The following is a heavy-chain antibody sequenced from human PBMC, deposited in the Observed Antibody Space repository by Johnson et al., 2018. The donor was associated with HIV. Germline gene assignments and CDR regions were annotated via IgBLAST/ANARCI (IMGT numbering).Heavy chain of an antibody. J-gene: IGHJ3*02. CDR3: AKGQSSGYPKDAFDI. V-gene: IGHV3-30*02. D-gene: IGHD3-22*01. Sequence: VQLVESGGGVVQPGGSLRLSCAASGFTFSNYGMHWVRQAPGKGLEWVAFIRYDGDITYYVDSVKGRFTSSRDNSKNTLYLQMNSLRTEDTAMYYCAKGQSSGYPKDAFDIWGQGTMVTVSS. CDR2: IRYDGDIT. CDR1: GFTFSNYG.